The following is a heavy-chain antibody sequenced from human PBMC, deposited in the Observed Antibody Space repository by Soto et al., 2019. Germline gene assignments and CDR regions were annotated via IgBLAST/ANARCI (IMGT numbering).Heavy chain of an antibody. D-gene: IGHD6-19*01. CDR3: ARGVGGSGLNWFDP. V-gene: IGHV4-59*12. CDR1: GSSIIGYY. CDR2: IHYSGSA. J-gene: IGHJ5*02. Sequence: PSETLSLTCTFSGSSIIGYYWTWIRQSPERGLEWIGYIHYSGSANYNPSLNSRLTMSVDRSKSQFSVKLASVTAADTAVYYCARGVGGSGLNWFDPWGQGTLGTVPQ.